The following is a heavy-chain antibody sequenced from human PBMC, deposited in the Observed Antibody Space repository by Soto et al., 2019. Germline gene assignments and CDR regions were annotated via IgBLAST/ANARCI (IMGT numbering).Heavy chain of an antibody. CDR2: IKSTKDGGAR. V-gene: IGHV3-15*01. CDR1: GFMFSSAW. D-gene: IGHD1-1*01. CDR3: VEGWNDF. J-gene: IGHJ4*02. Sequence: EVQVVESGGDLVEPGGTLRHSCVTTGFMFSSAWMSWVRQAPGKGLEWVARIKSTKDGGARDYAAPVNGRFSISRDDSKSTVYLQMNRLRAEDTALYYCVEGWNDFWGQGTLVTVSS.